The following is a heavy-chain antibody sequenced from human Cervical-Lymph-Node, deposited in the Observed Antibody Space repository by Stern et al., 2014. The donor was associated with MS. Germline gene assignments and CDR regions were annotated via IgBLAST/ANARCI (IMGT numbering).Heavy chain of an antibody. CDR1: GHTFTSYS. J-gene: IGHJ4*02. Sequence: QVQLVQSGAEVKKPGASVKISCKTTGHTFTSYSIHWIRQAPGQGLEWLGVFSPSTNRTTLAQKVQGRVTVTWDTSTSTLYLGLSSLKSDDTAVYYCATPLPFALWGQGTLVTVSS. CDR2: FSPSTNRT. V-gene: IGHV1-46*01. CDR3: ATPLPFAL.